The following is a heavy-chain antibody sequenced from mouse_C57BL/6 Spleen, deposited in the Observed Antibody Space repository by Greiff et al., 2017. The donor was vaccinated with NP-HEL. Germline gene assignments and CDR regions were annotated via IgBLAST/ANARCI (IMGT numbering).Heavy chain of an antibody. CDR3: ARDRYYYGSSYRYFDY. D-gene: IGHD1-1*01. V-gene: IGHV1-54*01. CDR2: INPGSGGT. CDR1: GYAFTNYL. J-gene: IGHJ2*01. Sequence: VMLVESGAELVRPGTSVKVSCKASGYAFTNYLIEWVKQRPGQGLEWIGVINPGSGGTNYNEKFKGKATLTADKSSSTAYMQLSSLTSEDSAVYFCARDRYYYGSSYRYFDYWGQGTTLTVSS.